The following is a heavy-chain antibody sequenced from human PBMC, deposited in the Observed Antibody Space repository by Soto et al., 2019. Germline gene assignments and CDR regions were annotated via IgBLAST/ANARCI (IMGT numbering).Heavy chain of an antibody. CDR3: AHSVVAGLGYYFDY. V-gene: IGHV2-5*02. CDR1: GFSLSSTRVA. Sequence: QITLKESGPTLVKPTQTLTLTCTFSGFSLSSTRVAVGWIRQPPGKALEWLALIYWDDDKRYSPFLKSRLTITKDTSKNQVVLTMTNMDPVDTATYCCAHSVVAGLGYYFDYWGQGTLVTVSS. CDR2: IYWDDDK. J-gene: IGHJ4*02. D-gene: IGHD6-19*01.